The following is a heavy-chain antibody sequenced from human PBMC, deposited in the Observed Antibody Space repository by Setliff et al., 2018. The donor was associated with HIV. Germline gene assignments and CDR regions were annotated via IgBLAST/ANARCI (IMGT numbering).Heavy chain of an antibody. CDR3: VFRLSNCANDCSAGS. V-gene: IGHV3-23*01. J-gene: IGHJ5*02. Sequence: GGSLRLSCVASGFTFSDYAMNWVRQAPGKGLEWVSAIHAGPGDTYYADFVKGRFTISRDTSKNSLYLQMNSLRAEVTALYFCVFRLSNCANDCSAGSWGQGTLVTVSS. CDR1: GFTFSDYA. D-gene: IGHD2-21*02. CDR2: IHAGPGDT.